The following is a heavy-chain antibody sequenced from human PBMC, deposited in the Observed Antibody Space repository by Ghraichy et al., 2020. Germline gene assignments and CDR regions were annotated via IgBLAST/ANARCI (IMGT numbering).Heavy chain of an antibody. J-gene: IGHJ4*02. Sequence: GGSLRLSCAASGFIFSGSAMHWVRQAPGKGLEWVGRIRSKTNNYATAYSASVKGRFTISRDDSKNTTYLQMNSLKTEDTAVYYCTRHPSSSTSTNRGLDYLGQGILVTVSS. CDR2: IRSKTNNYAT. CDR3: TRHPSSSTSTNRGLDY. D-gene: IGHD2-2*01. CDR1: GFIFSGSA. V-gene: IGHV3-73*01.